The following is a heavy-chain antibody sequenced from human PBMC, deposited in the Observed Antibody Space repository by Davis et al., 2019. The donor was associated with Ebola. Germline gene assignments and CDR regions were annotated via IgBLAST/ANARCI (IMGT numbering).Heavy chain of an antibody. J-gene: IGHJ3*02. V-gene: IGHV4-34*01. D-gene: IGHD3-22*01. CDR1: GGSFSGYY. Sequence: MPSETLSLTCAVYGGSFSGYYWSWIRQPPGKGLEWIGEINHSGSTNYNPSLKSRVTISVDTSKNQFSLKLSSVTAADTAVYYCARSITMIVVVTPGDAFDIWGQGTMVTVSS. CDR2: INHSGST. CDR3: ARSITMIVVVTPGDAFDI.